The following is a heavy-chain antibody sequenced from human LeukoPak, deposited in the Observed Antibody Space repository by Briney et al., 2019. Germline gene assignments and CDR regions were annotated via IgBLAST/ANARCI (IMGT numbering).Heavy chain of an antibody. V-gene: IGHV1-2*02. D-gene: IGHD2-15*01. CDR2: INPNSGAT. CDR3: ARGFGSSGIDY. CDR1: EYTFTGNY. Sequence: GASVKVSCKTSEYTFTGNYMHWVRLAPGQGLEWMGWINPNSGATDYAQKFQVRVTMTRDASINTAYMELSILRSDDTAVYYCARGFGSSGIDYWGQGTLVTVSS. J-gene: IGHJ4*02.